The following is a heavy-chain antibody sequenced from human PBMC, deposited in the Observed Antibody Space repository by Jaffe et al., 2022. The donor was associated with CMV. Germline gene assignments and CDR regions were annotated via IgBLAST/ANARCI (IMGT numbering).Heavy chain of an antibody. D-gene: IGHD6-19*01. Sequence: QVQLVQSGSEVKKPGSSVKVSCKASGDIFSRYGIFWVRQAPGQGLEWMGGIIPILGGAKYEQEFQGRVTISADISTNVFYMEMASLTSKDTAIYYCARVTVAGTPPDHVYYSAGLDVWGQGTTVTVSS. CDR3: ARVTVAGTPPDHVYYSAGLDV. J-gene: IGHJ6*02. CDR1: GDIFSRYG. V-gene: IGHV1-69*04. CDR2: IIPILGGA.